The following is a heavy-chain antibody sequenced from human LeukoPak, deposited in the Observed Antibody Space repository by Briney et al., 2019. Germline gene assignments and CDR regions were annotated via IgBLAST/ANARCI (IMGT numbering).Heavy chain of an antibody. CDR3: ARGPGSGTYWAFDY. Sequence: SETLSLTCTVSGGSISSYYWSWIRQPPGKGPEWIGYVYYSGSTSYNPSLKSRVTISVDTSKNQFSLKLSSVTAADAAVYYCARGPGSGTYWAFDYWGQGTLVTVSS. J-gene: IGHJ4*02. D-gene: IGHD1-26*01. CDR1: GGSISSYY. V-gene: IGHV4-59*01. CDR2: VYYSGST.